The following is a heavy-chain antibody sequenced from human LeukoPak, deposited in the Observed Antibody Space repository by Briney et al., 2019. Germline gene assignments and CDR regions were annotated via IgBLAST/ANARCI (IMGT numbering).Heavy chain of an antibody. CDR2: ISGSGYST. CDR3: VKVSGRGPRGPFDF. J-gene: IGHJ4*02. CDR1: GFTFHNYA. D-gene: IGHD1-26*01. V-gene: IGHV3-23*01. Sequence: GGSLRLSCAALGFTFHNYAMAWVRQAPGKGLEWVSGISGSGYSTYYADPVKGRFTISRDVSKDTLYMQMNSLRVEDTAVYYCVKVSGRGPRGPFDFWGQGTLVSVSS.